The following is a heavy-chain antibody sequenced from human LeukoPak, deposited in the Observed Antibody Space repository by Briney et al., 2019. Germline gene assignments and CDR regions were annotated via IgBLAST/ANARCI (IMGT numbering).Heavy chain of an antibody. Sequence: SQTLSLTCTVSGGSISNGSYYWSWIRQPAGKGLEWIGRIYTSGSTNYNPSLTSRVTISVDTSKNQFSLRLSSVTAADTAVYYCARSGWHSSGYPITFDYWGQGTLVTVSS. CDR3: ARSGWHSSGYPITFDY. J-gene: IGHJ4*02. V-gene: IGHV4-61*02. D-gene: IGHD3-22*01. CDR2: IYTSGST. CDR1: GGSISNGSYY.